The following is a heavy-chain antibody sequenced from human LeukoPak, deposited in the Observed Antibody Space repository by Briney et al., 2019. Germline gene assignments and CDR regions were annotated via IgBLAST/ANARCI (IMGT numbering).Heavy chain of an antibody. Sequence: SGGSLRLSCAASGFIFSSYSMNWVRQAPGKGLEWVANIKQDGSEKYYVDSVKGRFTISRDNAKNSLYLQMNSLRAEDTAVYYCARAVMVRGRGDFDYWGQGTLVTVSS. CDR3: ARAVMVRGRGDFDY. J-gene: IGHJ4*02. CDR2: IKQDGSEK. D-gene: IGHD3-10*01. CDR1: GFIFSSYS. V-gene: IGHV3-7*01.